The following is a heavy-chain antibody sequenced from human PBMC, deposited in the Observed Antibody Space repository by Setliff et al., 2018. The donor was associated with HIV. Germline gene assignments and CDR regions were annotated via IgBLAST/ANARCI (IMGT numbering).Heavy chain of an antibody. CDR3: ARDDHYYDSGSYYSDWYFDL. Sequence: KVSCKASGGTFRNYAISWVRQAPGQGLEWMGGIIPIFGSTKYAQKFQGRVTITADESTSTADMELSSLRSEDTAVYYCARDDHYYDSGSYYSDWYFDLWGRGTLVTVSS. CDR1: GGTFRNYA. J-gene: IGHJ2*01. CDR2: IIPIFGST. D-gene: IGHD3-10*01. V-gene: IGHV1-69*01.